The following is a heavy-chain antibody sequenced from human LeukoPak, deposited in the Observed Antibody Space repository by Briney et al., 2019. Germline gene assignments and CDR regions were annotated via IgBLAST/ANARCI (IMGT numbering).Heavy chain of an antibody. CDR2: ISSSSSYI. D-gene: IGHD4-17*01. Sequence: GGSLRLSCAASGFTFSSFGMNWVRQAPGKGLEWVSSISSSSSYIYYADSVKGRFTISRGNAKNSLYLQMNSLRAEDTAVYYCARDSGDYCFDYWGQGTLVTVSS. CDR1: GFTFSSFG. J-gene: IGHJ4*02. CDR3: ARDSGDYCFDY. V-gene: IGHV3-21*01.